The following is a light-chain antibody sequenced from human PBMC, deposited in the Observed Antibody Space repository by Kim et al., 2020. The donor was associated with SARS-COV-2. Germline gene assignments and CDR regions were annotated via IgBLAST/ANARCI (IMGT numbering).Light chain of an antibody. J-gene: IGKJ2*01. V-gene: IGKV1-33*01. CDR2: DAS. CDR1: QAITNR. CDR3: QQYDNIPS. Sequence: GDRVTITCQASQAITNRVNWYQQKPGKGPKLLISDASKLEAGVPSRFSGSGFGTDFSFTISSLQPEDIATYYCQQYDNIPSFGQGTKLEI.